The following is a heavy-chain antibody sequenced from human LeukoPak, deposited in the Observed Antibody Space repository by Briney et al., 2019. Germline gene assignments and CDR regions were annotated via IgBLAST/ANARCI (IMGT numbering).Heavy chain of an antibody. J-gene: IGHJ5*02. CDR3: ARDPWYYYGSGSYYP. V-gene: IGHV4-61*02. D-gene: IGHD3-10*01. CDR2: IYSSGST. Sequence: SETLSLTCTVSGGSISSGSYYWNWIRQPAGKGLEWIGRIYSSGSTNYNPSLKSRVTISVDTSKNQFSLKLSSVTAADTAVYYCARDPWYYYGSGSYYPWGQGTLVTVSS. CDR1: GGSISSGSYY.